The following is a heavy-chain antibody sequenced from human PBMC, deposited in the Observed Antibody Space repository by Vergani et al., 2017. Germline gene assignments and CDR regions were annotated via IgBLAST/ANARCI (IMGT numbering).Heavy chain of an antibody. D-gene: IGHD6-19*01. V-gene: IGHV3-9*01. CDR1: GFTFDDYV. CDR2: SRWNSGSI. J-gene: IGHJ6*04. Sequence: EVQLVESGGGLVQPGRSLRISWSASGFTFDDYVMHWVRQATGKGLEWVSGSRWNSGSIGYADSVKGRFTISRDKAKNSLYLQMNSLRAEDTALYYCAKAGDGRGWMDVWDKGTTVTVSS. CDR3: AKAGDGRGWMDV.